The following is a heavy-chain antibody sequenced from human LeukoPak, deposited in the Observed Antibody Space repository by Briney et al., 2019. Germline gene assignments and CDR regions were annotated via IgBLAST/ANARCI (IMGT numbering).Heavy chain of an antibody. D-gene: IGHD6-13*01. CDR2: MSCDGSNK. Sequence: GGSLRLSCAASGFIVSSYGMHWVRQAPGKGLEWVAVMSCDGSNKYYADSVKGRFTISRDNSKNTLYLQMNSLRVEDTGVYYCASPYSSSWYRAGNFDYWGQGTLVSVSS. V-gene: IGHV3-30*03. CDR1: GFIVSSYG. J-gene: IGHJ4*02. CDR3: ASPYSSSWYRAGNFDY.